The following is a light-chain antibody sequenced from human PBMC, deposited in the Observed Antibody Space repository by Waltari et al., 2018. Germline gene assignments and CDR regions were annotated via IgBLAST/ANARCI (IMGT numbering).Light chain of an antibody. Sequence: DIVMTQSPDSLAVSLGERATINSHSSQSLLYNANNQTYLLWYQQKPGQPPKSLVYGATTRESGVPDRFSGSGSGTHFTLTISSLQAEDVAVYHCQQYFSTPYTFGQGTKLEIK. CDR3: QQYFSTPYT. J-gene: IGKJ2*01. CDR1: QSLLYNANNQTY. CDR2: GAT. V-gene: IGKV4-1*01.